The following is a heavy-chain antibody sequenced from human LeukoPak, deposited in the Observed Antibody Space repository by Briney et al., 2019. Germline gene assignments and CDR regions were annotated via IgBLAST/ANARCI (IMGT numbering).Heavy chain of an antibody. V-gene: IGHV3-15*01. J-gene: IGHJ4*02. D-gene: IGHD2-2*01. CDR2: IKSKSDGETR. CDR1: GLTFSYAW. CDR3: TTSGRGRSTDY. Sequence: TTGGSLRPSCAASGLTFSYAWMGWVRQAPGKGLEWVGRIKSKSDGETRDYAAPVKGRFSISRDDSKNTPYLQMFSLKIEDSAVYYCTTSGRGRSTDYWGQGTLVTVSS.